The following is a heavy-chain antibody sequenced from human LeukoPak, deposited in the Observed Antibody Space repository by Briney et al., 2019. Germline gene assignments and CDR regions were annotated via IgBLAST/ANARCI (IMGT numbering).Heavy chain of an antibody. D-gene: IGHD6-19*01. CDR3: ARDAYSSGWYDY. V-gene: IGHV3-72*01. Sequence: GGSLRLSCAASGFTFSDHYMDWVRQAPGKGLEWVGRTRNKANSYTTEYAASVKGRFTISRDDSKNSPYLQMNSLKTEDTAVYYCARDAYSSGWYDYWGQGTLVTVSS. CDR1: GFTFSDHY. CDR2: TRNKANSYTT. J-gene: IGHJ4*02.